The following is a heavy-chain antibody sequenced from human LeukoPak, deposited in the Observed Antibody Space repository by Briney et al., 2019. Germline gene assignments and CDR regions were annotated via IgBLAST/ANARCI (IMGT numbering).Heavy chain of an antibody. D-gene: IGHD1-26*01. V-gene: IGHV3-20*04. CDR1: GFSIDDYG. Sequence: GGSLRLSCAASGFSIDDYGMSWVRQVPGKGLEWVSNIYWNGDSTGYADSVKGRFTISRDNAKNSLYLQMNSLRGEDTALYYCATDSIVGGHDYWGQGTLVTVSS. CDR2: IYWNGDST. CDR3: ATDSIVGGHDY. J-gene: IGHJ4*02.